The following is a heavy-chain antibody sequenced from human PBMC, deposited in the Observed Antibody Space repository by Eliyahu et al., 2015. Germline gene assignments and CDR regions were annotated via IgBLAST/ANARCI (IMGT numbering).Heavy chain of an antibody. Sequence: EVSLVESGGGLEQPGGSLRLSCVAXXFTFNTYXMXWVRQAPGKGPEWVAAISSSGSNIYYPDYMKGRFTISRDNAKNSLYLQMNSLRAEDTAVYYCAREHWDFDSAAYSYSSDYWGQGTLVTVSS. CDR1: XFTFNTYX. CDR2: ISSSGSNI. V-gene: IGHV3-48*01. CDR3: AREHWDFDSAAYSYSSDY. D-gene: IGHD3-22*01. J-gene: IGHJ4*02.